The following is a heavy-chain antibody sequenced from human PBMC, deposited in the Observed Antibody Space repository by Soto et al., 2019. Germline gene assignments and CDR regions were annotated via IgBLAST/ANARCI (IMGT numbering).Heavy chain of an antibody. Sequence: PGWSLRLSFAASGFTCSSYGMHWVRQAPGKGLEWVAVISYDGSNKYYADSVKGRFTISRDNSKNTLYLQMNSLRAEDTAVYYCAKEALHYDFWSGPNWFDPWGQGTLVTVSS. J-gene: IGHJ5*02. V-gene: IGHV3-30*18. CDR3: AKEALHYDFWSGPNWFDP. D-gene: IGHD3-3*01. CDR1: GFTCSSYG. CDR2: ISYDGSNK.